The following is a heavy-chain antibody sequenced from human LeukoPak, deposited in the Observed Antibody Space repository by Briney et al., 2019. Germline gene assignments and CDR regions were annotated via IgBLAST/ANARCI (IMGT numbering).Heavy chain of an antibody. V-gene: IGHV3-23*01. Sequence: GGSLRLSCAASGFTFSSYSMNWVRQAPGKGLEWVSAISGSGGSTYYADSVKGRFTISRDNSKNTLYLQMNSLRAEDTAVYYCAKVVGTAMVLAHDYWGQGTLVTVSS. CDR1: GFTFSSYS. J-gene: IGHJ4*02. CDR3: AKVVGTAMVLAHDY. D-gene: IGHD5-18*01. CDR2: ISGSGGST.